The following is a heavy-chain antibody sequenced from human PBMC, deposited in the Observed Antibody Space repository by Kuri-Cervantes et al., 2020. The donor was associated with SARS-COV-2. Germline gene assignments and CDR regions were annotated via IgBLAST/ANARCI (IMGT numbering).Heavy chain of an antibody. CDR2: IIPIFGTA. CDR1: GGTFSSYA. D-gene: IGHD2-21*02. J-gene: IGHJ6*02. V-gene: IGHV1-69*06. Sequence: SSVPVSCKASGGTFSSYAISWVRQAPGQGLEWMGGIIPIFGTANYAQKFQGRVTITADKSTSTACMELSSLRSEDTAVYYCARKRCGGDCYSGPGESYYYYGMDVWGQGTTVTVSS. CDR3: ARKRCGGDCYSGPGESYYYYGMDV.